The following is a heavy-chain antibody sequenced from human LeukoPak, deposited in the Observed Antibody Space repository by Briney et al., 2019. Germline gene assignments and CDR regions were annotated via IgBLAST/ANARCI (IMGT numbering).Heavy chain of an antibody. V-gene: IGHV3-53*01. D-gene: IGHD3-22*01. J-gene: IGHJ4*02. CDR2: IYSGGSA. CDR3: ARVYYDSSGPFDY. Sequence: PGGSLRLSCAASGFTVSSNYMSWVRQAPGKGLEWVSVIYSGGSAYYADSVKGRFTISRDNSKNTLYLQMNSLRAEDTAVYYCARVYYDSSGPFDYWGQGTLVTVSS. CDR1: GFTVSSNY.